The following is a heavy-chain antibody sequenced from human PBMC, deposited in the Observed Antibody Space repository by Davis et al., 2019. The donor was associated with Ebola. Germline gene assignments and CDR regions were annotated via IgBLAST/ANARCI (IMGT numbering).Heavy chain of an antibody. CDR1: GYTLTELS. D-gene: IGHD1-14*01. V-gene: IGHV1-24*01. CDR2: FDPEDGET. J-gene: IGHJ5*02. CDR3: ATGEEGGVLTGP. Sequence: AASVKVSCKVSGYTLTELSMHWVRQAPGKGLEWMGGFDPEDGETIYAQKFQGRVTMTEDTSTDTAYMELSSLRSEDTAVYYCATGEEGGVLTGPWGQGTLVTVSS.